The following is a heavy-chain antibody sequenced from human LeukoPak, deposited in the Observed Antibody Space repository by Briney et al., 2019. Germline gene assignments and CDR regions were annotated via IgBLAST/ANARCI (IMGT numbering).Heavy chain of an antibody. CDR3: ARERGGGGSGLYYFDY. V-gene: IGHV4-59*01. CDR1: GGSISSYY. Sequence: SETLSLTCTVSGGSISSYYWSWIRQPPGKGLEWIGYIYYSGSTNYNPSLKSRVTISVDTSKNQFSLKLSSVTAADTAVYYCARERGGGGSGLYYFDYWGQGTLVTVSS. CDR2: IYYSGST. J-gene: IGHJ4*02. D-gene: IGHD3-10*01.